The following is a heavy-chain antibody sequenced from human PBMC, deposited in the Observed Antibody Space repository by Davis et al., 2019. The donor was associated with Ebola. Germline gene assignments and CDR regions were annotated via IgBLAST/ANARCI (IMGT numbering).Heavy chain of an antibody. J-gene: IGHJ4*02. CDR2: IIPVFRTA. Sequence: SVNVSCKAVGDTLTSYAMTWVRQAPGQGLEWMVGIIPVFRTASYAQKFQGRVTITADESTRTAYMELNGLRSEDTAVYYCAHLGPQRYCSGGGCHGYLDYWGQGTLVTVSS. CDR3: AHLGPQRYCSGGGCHGYLDY. D-gene: IGHD2-15*01. V-gene: IGHV1-69*13. CDR1: GDTLTSYA.